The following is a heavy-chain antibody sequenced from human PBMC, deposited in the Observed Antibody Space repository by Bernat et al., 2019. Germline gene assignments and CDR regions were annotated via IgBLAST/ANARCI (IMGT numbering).Heavy chain of an antibody. V-gene: IGHV4-59*08. D-gene: IGHD3-10*01. CDR2: IYYRGTT. Sequence: QVQLQESGPGLVKPSETLSLTCTVSGGSITSNYWNWVRQPPGKGLEWIGNIYYRGTTRYNPSLKSRVTLSLDTSKNQVSLELTSVTAADTAVYYCATHQYGVGSLYWGQGALVTVSS. CDR1: GGSITSNY. J-gene: IGHJ4*02. CDR3: ATHQYGVGSLY.